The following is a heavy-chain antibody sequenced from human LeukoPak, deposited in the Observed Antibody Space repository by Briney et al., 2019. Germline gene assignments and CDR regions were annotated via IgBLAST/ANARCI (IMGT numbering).Heavy chain of an antibody. CDR3: AREDRSCYYY. CDR2: IKQDGSEK. D-gene: IGHD2-15*01. Sequence: GRSLRLSCAASGFTFSSYAMHWVRQAPGKGLEWVASIKQDGSEKYYVDSVKGRFTISRDSAKNSLYLQMNSLRAEDTAVYYCAREDRSCYYYWGQGTVVTVSS. CDR1: GFTFSSYA. V-gene: IGHV3-7*03. J-gene: IGHJ4*02.